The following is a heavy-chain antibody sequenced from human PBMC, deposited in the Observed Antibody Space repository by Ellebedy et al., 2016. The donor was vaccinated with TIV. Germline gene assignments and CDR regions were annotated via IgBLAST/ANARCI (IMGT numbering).Heavy chain of an antibody. CDR2: ISSSSSST. CDR3: ASYCSSTSCPTDYYYGLDV. D-gene: IGHD2-2*01. Sequence: GESLKISCAASGFTVSSNYMSWIRQAPGKGLEWVSYISSSSSSTNYADSVKGRFTISRDNAKNSLFLQMNSLRAEDTAVYYCASYCSSTSCPTDYYYGLDVWGQGTTVTVSS. CDR1: GFTVSSNY. J-gene: IGHJ6*02. V-gene: IGHV3-11*06.